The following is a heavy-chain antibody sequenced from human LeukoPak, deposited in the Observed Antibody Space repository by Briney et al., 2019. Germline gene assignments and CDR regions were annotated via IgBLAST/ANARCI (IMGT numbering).Heavy chain of an antibody. CDR1: GGSFSGYY. CDR3: ARASRRITIFGVVIGNWFDP. Sequence: KPSETLSLTCAVYGGSFSGYYWSWIRQPPGKGLEWIGEINHSGSTNYNPSLKSRVTISVDTSKNHFSLKLSSVTAADTAVYYCARASRRITIFGVVIGNWFDPWGQGTLVTVSS. J-gene: IGHJ5*02. V-gene: IGHV4-34*01. CDR2: INHSGST. D-gene: IGHD3-3*01.